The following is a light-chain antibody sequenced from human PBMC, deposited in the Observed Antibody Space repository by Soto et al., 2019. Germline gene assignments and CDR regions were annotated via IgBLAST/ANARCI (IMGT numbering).Light chain of an antibody. V-gene: IGLV2-14*02. CDR1: SSDVGDYNL. CDR2: EGS. CDR3: SSYTSSSTYV. Sequence: QSVLTQPASVSGSPGQSITISCTGTSSDVGDYNLLSWYQQHPGKAPRLLIHEGSRRPSGISDRFSGSKSHNTASLTIAGLQPEDEADYYCSSYTSSSTYVFGTGTKAHRP. J-gene: IGLJ1*01.